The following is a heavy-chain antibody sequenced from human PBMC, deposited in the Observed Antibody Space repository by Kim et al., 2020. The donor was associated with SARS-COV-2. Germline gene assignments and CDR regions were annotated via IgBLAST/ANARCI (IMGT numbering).Heavy chain of an antibody. J-gene: IGHJ4*02. D-gene: IGHD3-22*01. Sequence: SETLSLTCTVSGGSISSGGYYWSWIRQHPGKGLEWIGYIYYSGSTYYNPSLKSRVTISVDTSKNQFSLKLSSVTAADTAVYYCARSADLTYYYDSSGSKGGLDYWGQGTLVTVSS. CDR1: GGSISSGGYY. CDR3: ARSADLTYYYDSSGSKGGLDY. V-gene: IGHV4-31*03. CDR2: IYYSGST.